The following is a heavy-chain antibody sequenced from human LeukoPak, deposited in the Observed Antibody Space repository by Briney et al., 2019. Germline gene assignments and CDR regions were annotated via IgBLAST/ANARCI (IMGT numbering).Heavy chain of an antibody. V-gene: IGHV1-69*04. D-gene: IGHD3-10*01. CDR3: ARVNTYYYGSGVSRAFHM. CDR1: GGTFSSYA. J-gene: IGHJ3*02. CDR2: IIPILGIA. Sequence: SVKVSCKASGGTFSSYAISWVRQAPGQGLEWMGRIIPILGIANYAQKFQGRVTITADKSTSTAYMELSSLRSEDTAVYYCARVNTYYYGSGVSRAFHMWGQGTMVTVSS.